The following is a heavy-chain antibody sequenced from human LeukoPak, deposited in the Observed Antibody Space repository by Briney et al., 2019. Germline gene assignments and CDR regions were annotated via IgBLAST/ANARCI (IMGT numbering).Heavy chain of an antibody. CDR1: GFTVRSNY. J-gene: IGHJ3*02. Sequence: GGSLRLSCAASGFTVRSNYMSWVRQAPGKGLEWVSIIYSGGSTYYADSVKGRFTISRDNSKNTLYLQMNSLRAEDTAVYYCAREAKVGATTHEVFAFDIWGQGTMVTVSS. D-gene: IGHD1-26*01. V-gene: IGHV3-66*02. CDR3: AREAKVGATTHEVFAFDI. CDR2: IYSGGST.